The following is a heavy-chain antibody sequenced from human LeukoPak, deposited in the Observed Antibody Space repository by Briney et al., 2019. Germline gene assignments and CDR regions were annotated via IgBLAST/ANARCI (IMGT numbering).Heavy chain of an antibody. CDR2: ISGSGGST. D-gene: IGHD3-16*01. J-gene: IGHJ4*02. CDR1: GFTFSSYA. CDR3: ARHYVWGSFNY. V-gene: IGHV3-23*01. Sequence: GGSLRLSCAASGFTFSSYAMSWVRQAPGKGLEWVSAISGSGGSTYYADSVKGRSTISRDNSKNTLYLQMNSLRAEDTAVYYCARHYVWGSFNYWGQGTLVTVSS.